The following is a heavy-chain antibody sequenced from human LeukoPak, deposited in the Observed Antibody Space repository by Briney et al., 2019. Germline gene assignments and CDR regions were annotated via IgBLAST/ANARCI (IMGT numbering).Heavy chain of an antibody. D-gene: IGHD2-2*01. Sequence: SVKVSCKASGGTFSSYTISWVRQAPGPGLEWMGRIIPILGIANYAQKFQGRVTITADKSTSTAYMELSSLRSEDTAVYYCARAEIVVAPAWFDPWGQGTLVTVSS. V-gene: IGHV1-69*02. CDR3: ARAEIVVAPAWFDP. CDR1: GGTFSSYT. J-gene: IGHJ5*02. CDR2: IIPILGIA.